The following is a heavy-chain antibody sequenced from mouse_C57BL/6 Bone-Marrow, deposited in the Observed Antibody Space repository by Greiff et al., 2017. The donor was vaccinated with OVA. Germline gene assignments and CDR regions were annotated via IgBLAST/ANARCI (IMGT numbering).Heavy chain of an antibody. CDR2: ISSGGSYT. CDR3: ARQWYYGYDEAWFAY. V-gene: IGHV5-6*01. J-gene: IGHJ3*01. CDR1: GFTFSSYG. Sequence: EVKLVESGGDLVKPGGSLKLSCAASGFTFSSYGMSWVRQTPDKRLEWVATISSGGSYTYYPDSVKGRFTISRDNAKNTLYLQMSSLKSEDTAMYYCARQWYYGYDEAWFAYWGQGTLVTVSA. D-gene: IGHD2-2*01.